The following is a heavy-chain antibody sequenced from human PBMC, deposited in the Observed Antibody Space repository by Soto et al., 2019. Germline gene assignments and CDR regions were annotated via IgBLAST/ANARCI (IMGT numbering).Heavy chain of an antibody. CDR3: ARELMGIAAQAFGSLGRFDP. V-gene: IGHV1-69*01. CDR1: GGTFSSYA. D-gene: IGHD6-13*01. J-gene: IGHJ5*02. CDR2: SIPIFGTA. Sequence: QVQLVQSGAEVKKPGSSVKVSCKASGGTFSSYAISWVRQAPGQGLEWMGGSIPIFGTANYAQKFQGRVTITADESTSKAYMELSSRRSEDTAGYYGARELMGIAAQAFGSLGRFDPWGQGTLVTVSS.